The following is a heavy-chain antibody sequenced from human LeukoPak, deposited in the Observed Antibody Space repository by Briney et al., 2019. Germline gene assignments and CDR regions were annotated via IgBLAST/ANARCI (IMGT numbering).Heavy chain of an antibody. CDR1: GFTVSSNY. V-gene: IGHV3-53*01. J-gene: IGHJ4*02. D-gene: IGHD3/OR15-3a*01. CDR2: IYSGGST. CDR3: AKVATWTYFDS. Sequence: GGSLRLSCAASGFTVSSNYMTWVRQAPGKGLEWVSIIYSGGSTYYADSVKGRFTISRDNSKNTLYLQMNSLRAEDTAVYYCAKVATWTYFDSWGQGTLVTVSS.